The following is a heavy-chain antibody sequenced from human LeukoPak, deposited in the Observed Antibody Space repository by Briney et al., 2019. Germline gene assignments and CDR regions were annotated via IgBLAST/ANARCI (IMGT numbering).Heavy chain of an antibody. Sequence: GGSLRLSCAASGFTFSSHWMHWVRQAPGKGLVWVSRIISDGSATNYADSVKGRFTISRDNAKNSLYLQMNSLRAEDTAVYYCARSLRAGVDYWGQGTLVTVSS. V-gene: IGHV3-74*01. CDR2: IISDGSAT. J-gene: IGHJ4*02. CDR3: ARSLRAGVDY. CDR1: GFTFSSHW. D-gene: IGHD6-13*01.